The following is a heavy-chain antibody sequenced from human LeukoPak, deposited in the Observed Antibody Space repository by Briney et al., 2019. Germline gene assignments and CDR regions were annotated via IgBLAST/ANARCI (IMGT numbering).Heavy chain of an antibody. Sequence: GASVKVSCKASGYTFTSYDISWVRQAPGQGLEWKEWISAYNGNTNYAQKLQGRVTMTTDTSTSTAYMELRSLRSDDTAVYYCSRDRTGIQLWPPLDYWGQGTLVTVSS. D-gene: IGHD5-18*01. CDR2: ISAYNGNT. J-gene: IGHJ4*02. CDR1: GYTFTSYD. V-gene: IGHV1-18*04. CDR3: SRDRTGIQLWPPLDY.